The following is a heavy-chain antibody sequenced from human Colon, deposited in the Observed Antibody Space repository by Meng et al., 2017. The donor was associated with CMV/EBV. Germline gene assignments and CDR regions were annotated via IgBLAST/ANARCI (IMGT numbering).Heavy chain of an antibody. CDR2: ISYNAGEE. J-gene: IGHJ4*02. D-gene: IGHD3/OR15-3a*01. CDR3: AKEVNFGSPFDY. Sequence: GESLKISCAASGFTFSVYAMHWVRQAPGKGLEWVAGISYNAGEERYADSVKGRFTISRDNSKNTLYLQLNSLRAEDTAVYYCAKEVNFGSPFDYWGQGTLVTVSS. V-gene: IGHV3-30-3*01. CDR1: GFTFSVYA.